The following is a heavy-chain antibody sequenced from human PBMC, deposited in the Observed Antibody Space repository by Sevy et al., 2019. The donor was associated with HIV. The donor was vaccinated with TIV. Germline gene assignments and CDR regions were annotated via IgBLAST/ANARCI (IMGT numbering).Heavy chain of an antibody. J-gene: IGHJ6*02. V-gene: IGHV3-66*01. CDR3: ARDRYSDASGYYYYYYGMDV. D-gene: IGHD3-22*01. Sequence: GGSLRLSCEASGFTVSGNYMAWVRLAPGKGLEWVSLIDSGGSTYYADSVKGGFTISRGNAKNTLYLQMKPLRAEDTAVYFCARDRYSDASGYYYYYYGMDVWGQGTTVTVSS. CDR1: GFTVSGNY. CDR2: IDSGGST.